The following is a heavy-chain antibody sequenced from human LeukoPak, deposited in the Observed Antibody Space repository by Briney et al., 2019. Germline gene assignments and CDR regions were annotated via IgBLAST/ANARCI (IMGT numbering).Heavy chain of an antibody. D-gene: IGHD3-10*01. CDR2: IYYSGST. V-gene: IGHV4-31*03. J-gene: IGHJ4*02. CDR3: ARVNVTMVRGVIITEGFDY. CDR1: GGSISSGGYY. Sequence: SETLSLTCTVSGGSISSGGYYWSWIRQHPGKGLEWIGYIYYSGSTYYNPSLKSRVTISVDTSKNQFSLKLSSVTDADTAVYYCARVNVTMVRGVIITEGFDYWGQGTLVTVSS.